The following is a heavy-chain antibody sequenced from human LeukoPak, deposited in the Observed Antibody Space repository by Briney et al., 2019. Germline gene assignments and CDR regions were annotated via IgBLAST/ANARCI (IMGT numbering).Heavy chain of an antibody. CDR1: GFTFSSYG. CDR3: AKGVGRIAVAGYFDY. V-gene: IGHV3-30*02. D-gene: IGHD6-19*01. J-gene: IGHJ4*02. Sequence: GGSLRLSCAASGFTFSSYGMHWVRQAPGKGLEWVAFIRYHGSNKYYADSVKGRFTISRDNSKNTLYLQMNSLRAEDTAVYYCAKGVGRIAVAGYFDYWGQGTLVTVSS. CDR2: IRYHGSNK.